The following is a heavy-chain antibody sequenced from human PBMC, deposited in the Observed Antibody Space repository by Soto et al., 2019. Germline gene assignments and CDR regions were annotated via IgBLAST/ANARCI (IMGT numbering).Heavy chain of an antibody. CDR2: IWYDGSNK. Sequence: GGSLRLSCAASGFTFSSYGMHWVRQAPGKGLEWVAVIWYDGSNKYYADSVKGRFTISRDNSKNTLYLQMNSLRAEDTAVYYCARWGSSWIFDYWGQGTLVTVSS. CDR1: GFTFSSYG. J-gene: IGHJ4*02. CDR3: ARWGSSWIFDY. D-gene: IGHD6-13*01. V-gene: IGHV3-33*01.